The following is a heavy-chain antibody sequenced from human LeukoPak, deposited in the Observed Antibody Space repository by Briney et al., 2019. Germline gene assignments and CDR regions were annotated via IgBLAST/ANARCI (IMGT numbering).Heavy chain of an antibody. CDR3: ARDYPGFPDDPRQADRFDY. D-gene: IGHD1-14*01. CDR2: IKQDGSEK. Sequence: PGGSLRLSCVASGFTFSTYWMSWVRQAPGKGLEWVANIKQDGSEKFYVDPVEGRFTISRDNAKISLYLQMNSLKADDSALYYCARDYPGFPDDPRQADRFDYWGQGTLVTVSS. CDR1: GFTFSTYW. J-gene: IGHJ4*02. V-gene: IGHV3-7*05.